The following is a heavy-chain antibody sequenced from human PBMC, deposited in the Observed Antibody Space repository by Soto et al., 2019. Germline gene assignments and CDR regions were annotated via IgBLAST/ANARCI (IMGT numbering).Heavy chain of an antibody. CDR2: TYYRSKWYN. Sequence: SQTLSLTYAISGDSVSSNSAAWDWIRQYPSGGIEWLGRTYYRSKWYNEYAVSVKSRITINPDTSKNQFSLQLNSVTPEDTAVYYCARVLEDRSGWYYFDYWGQGTLVTVSS. CDR3: ARVLEDRSGWYYFDY. V-gene: IGHV6-1*01. D-gene: IGHD6-19*01. CDR1: GDSVSSNSAA. J-gene: IGHJ4*02.